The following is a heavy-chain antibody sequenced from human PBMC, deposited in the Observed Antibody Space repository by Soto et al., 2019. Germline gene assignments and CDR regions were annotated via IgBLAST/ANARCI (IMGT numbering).Heavy chain of an antibody. CDR2: IWSDGMNK. CDR3: ARSHPYSRSPGFGGGFAY. D-gene: IGHD3-10*01. CDR1: GFNLGGFG. Sequence: QAQLVESGGGVVQPGKSLRLSCAASGFNLGGFGVHWVRQAPGKGLEWVAVIWSDGMNKKYADSVKGRFTVSRDITKNTVFLQMDSMTAEATALYYCARSHPYSRSPGFGGGFAYWGQGTLVTVSS. J-gene: IGHJ4*02. V-gene: IGHV3-33*03.